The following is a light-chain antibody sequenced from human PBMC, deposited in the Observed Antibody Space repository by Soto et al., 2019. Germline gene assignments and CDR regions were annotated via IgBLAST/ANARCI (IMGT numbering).Light chain of an antibody. CDR1: QRISRW. J-gene: IGKJ4*01. V-gene: IGKV1D-12*01. CDR3: QQADRFPLT. CDR2: AAS. Sequence: DIQMTQSPSSVSASVGDRVTISCRASQRISRWLAWYQQKPGRAPKLLIYAASSLQSGVPSRFSGGGSGTDFPLTISDLPAEDFATYYCQQADRFPLTFGGGTKVEIK.